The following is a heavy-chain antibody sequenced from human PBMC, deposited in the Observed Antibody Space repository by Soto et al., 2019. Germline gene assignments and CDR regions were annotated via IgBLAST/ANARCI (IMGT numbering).Heavy chain of an antibody. J-gene: IGHJ4*02. CDR2: IIPIFGTA. D-gene: IGHD3-9*01. CDR3: AILLRYFDWFPGY. Sequence: VKVSCKASGGTFSSYAISWVRQAPGQGLEWMGGIIPIFGTANYAQKFQGRVTITADESTSTAYMELSSLRSEDTAVYYCAILLRYFDWFPGYWGQGTLVTVSS. CDR1: GGTFSSYA. V-gene: IGHV1-69*13.